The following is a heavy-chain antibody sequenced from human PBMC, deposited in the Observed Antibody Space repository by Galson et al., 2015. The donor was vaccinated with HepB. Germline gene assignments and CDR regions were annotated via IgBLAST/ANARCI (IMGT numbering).Heavy chain of an antibody. V-gene: IGHV4-59*01. CDR3: ASGGYSGYDWDY. D-gene: IGHD5-12*01. J-gene: IGHJ4*02. CDR2: IYYTGNT. CDR1: GGSISTYY. Sequence: ATLSPTCTVSGGSISTYYWGWIRPPPGKGLEWIGFIYYTGNTNYKPSLKSRVTLSVDTSKNQFSLNLSSVTAADTAIYYCASGGYSGYDWDYWGQGTLVTVSS.